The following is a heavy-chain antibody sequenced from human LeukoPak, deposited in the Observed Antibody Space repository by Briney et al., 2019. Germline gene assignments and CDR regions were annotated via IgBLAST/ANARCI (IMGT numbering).Heavy chain of an antibody. V-gene: IGHV3-23*01. D-gene: IGHD3-22*01. J-gene: IGHJ4*02. CDR3: AKRWDSSGYSFDY. Sequence: GGSLRLSCAASGFTFSSYAMSWVRQAPGKGLEWVSIVSGSGVTTYYADSVKGRFTISRDNSKNTLYLQMNSLRAEDTAVYYCAKRWDSSGYSFDYWGQGTLVTVSS. CDR1: GFTFSSYA. CDR2: VSGSGVTT.